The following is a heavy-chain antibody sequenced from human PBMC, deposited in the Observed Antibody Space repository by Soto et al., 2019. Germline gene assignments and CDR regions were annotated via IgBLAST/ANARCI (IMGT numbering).Heavy chain of an antibody. Sequence: QVQLQESGPGLVKPSETLSLTCTVSGGSISNHYWSWIRHPPGKGLEWIGYIYYNGNTNYNPPLKSRVTMSVDTSKNQSSLKLSSVTAADTAVYYCTRANWYSEYWGQGTLVTVSS. CDR3: TRANWYSEY. V-gene: IGHV4-59*11. J-gene: IGHJ4*02. CDR2: IYYNGNT. CDR1: GGSISNHY. D-gene: IGHD7-27*01.